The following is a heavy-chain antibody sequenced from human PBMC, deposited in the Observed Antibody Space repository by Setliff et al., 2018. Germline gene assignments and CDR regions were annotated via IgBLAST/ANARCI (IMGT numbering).Heavy chain of an antibody. CDR1: GITFSTYS. V-gene: IGHV3-23*01. D-gene: IGHD1-1*01. CDR2: VSGSRTT. Sequence: GGSLRLSCAASGITFSTYSMNWVRQAPGKGLQWAATVSGSRTTYYADSVKGRFSISRDNSKNTVDLEMRSLTADDTALYYCTRPALDLEFDLWGQGTRVTVSS. CDR3: TRPALDLEFDL. J-gene: IGHJ4*02.